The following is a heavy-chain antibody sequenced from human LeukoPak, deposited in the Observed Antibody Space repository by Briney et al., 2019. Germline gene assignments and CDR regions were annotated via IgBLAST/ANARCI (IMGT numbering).Heavy chain of an antibody. CDR3: ARGVYIAAAQYAY. V-gene: IGHV4-59*01. CDR2: IYYSGST. CDR1: GGSISNYY. D-gene: IGHD6-13*01. J-gene: IGHJ4*02. Sequence: SETLSLTCTVSGGSISNYYWSWIRQPPGKGLEWIGYIYYSGSTNYNPSLKSRVTISVDTSKNQFSLKLSSATAADTAVYYCARGVYIAAAQYAYWGQGTLVTVSS.